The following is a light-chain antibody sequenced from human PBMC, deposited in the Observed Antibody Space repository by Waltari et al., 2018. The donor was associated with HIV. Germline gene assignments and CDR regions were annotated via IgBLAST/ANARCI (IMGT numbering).Light chain of an antibody. Sequence: QSVLTQPASMSGSPGQSITISSTGSGLDIGLYDFASWYKQLPNMAPQLIIFGVNRRPSGVNSRFSGSKSGDMASLTISGLQAEDEADYYCSSHTITRTLVFGGGTKLTVL. CDR3: SSHTITRTLV. V-gene: IGLV2-14*03. J-gene: IGLJ2*01. CDR2: GVN. CDR1: GLDIGLYDF.